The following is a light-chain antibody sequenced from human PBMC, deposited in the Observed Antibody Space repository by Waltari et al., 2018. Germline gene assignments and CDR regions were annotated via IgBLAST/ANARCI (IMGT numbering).Light chain of an antibody. CDR3: QQRSNWPPELT. V-gene: IGKV3-11*01. CDR2: DAS. J-gene: IGKJ4*01. CDR1: QSVGTS. Sequence: EIVLTQSPATLPSSPGERATLPCRASQSVGTSLAWYQQKPGQAPRILIWDASNRARGTPVRFSGSGSGTDVTLTISGLEPEDFAVYYCQQRSNWPPELTFGGGTKVEIK.